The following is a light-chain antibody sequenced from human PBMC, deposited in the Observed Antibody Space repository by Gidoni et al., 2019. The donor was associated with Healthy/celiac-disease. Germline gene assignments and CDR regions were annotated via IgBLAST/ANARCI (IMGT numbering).Light chain of an antibody. CDR1: NIGSKS. CDR3: QVWDSSSDPVV. CDR2: DDR. J-gene: IGLJ2*01. V-gene: IGLV3-21*02. Sequence: SYVLTQPPSVSVAPGQTARITCGGNNIGSKSVHWSQQKPGQAPVLVVSDDRARPSGIPERFSGSNSGNTATLTISRVEAGDEADYYCQVWDSSSDPVVFGGGTKLTVL.